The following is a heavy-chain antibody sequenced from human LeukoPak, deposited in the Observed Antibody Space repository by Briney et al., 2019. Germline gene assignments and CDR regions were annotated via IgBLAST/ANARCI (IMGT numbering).Heavy chain of an antibody. CDR1: GLSFCNYW. CDR2: ITQDEREK. Sequence: GGSLRLSCVASGLSFCNYWMDWVRQAPGKGLEWVGNITQDEREKYYVDSGKGRFTISRDNAKTALYLDINSLRVEDTAIYYCTRDFDPWGQGTLVTVSS. CDR3: TRDFDP. J-gene: IGHJ5*02. V-gene: IGHV3-7*01.